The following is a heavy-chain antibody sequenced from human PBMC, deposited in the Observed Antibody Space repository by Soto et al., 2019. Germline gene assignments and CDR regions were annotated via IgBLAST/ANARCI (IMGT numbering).Heavy chain of an antibody. V-gene: IGHV1-46*03. D-gene: IGHD6-25*01. CDR3: ARHLAAGDS. CDR2: VNPTGGST. CDR1: GYTFTSYY. J-gene: IGHJ4*02. Sequence: QVQLVQSGAEVKKPGASGRVSCKASGYTFTSYYIHWVRQAPGQGLEWMAIVNPTGGSTNYAQKFQGRVTVTFDTSTTTVFMELNSLRYEDTAVYYCARHLAAGDSWGQGTLVSVSS.